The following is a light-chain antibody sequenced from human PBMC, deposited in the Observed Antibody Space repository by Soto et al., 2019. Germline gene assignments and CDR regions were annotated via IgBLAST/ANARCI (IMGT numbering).Light chain of an antibody. J-gene: IGLJ2*01. Sequence: QSVPTQPPSVSGAPGQRVTISCTGSSSNIGAYYDVHWYQQLPGAAPKLLIYGNTNRPSGVPDRFSGSKSGASASLAISGLRAEDEADYYCQSFDSSLSAVVFGGGTQLTVL. V-gene: IGLV1-40*01. CDR1: SSNIGAYYD. CDR2: GNT. CDR3: QSFDSSLSAVV.